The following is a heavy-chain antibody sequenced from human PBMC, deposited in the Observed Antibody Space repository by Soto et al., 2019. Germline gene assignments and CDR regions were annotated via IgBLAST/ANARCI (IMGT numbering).Heavy chain of an antibody. Sequence: PSETLSLTCTVSGGSISSYYWSWIRQPPGKGLEWIGYIYYSGSTNYNPSLKSRVTISVDTSKNQFSLKLSSVTAADTAVYYCVRRGATVTSLYYYYYMDVWGKGTTVTVSS. D-gene: IGHD4-17*01. V-gene: IGHV4-59*08. CDR2: IYYSGST. CDR1: GGSISSYY. CDR3: VRRGATVTSLYYYYYMDV. J-gene: IGHJ6*03.